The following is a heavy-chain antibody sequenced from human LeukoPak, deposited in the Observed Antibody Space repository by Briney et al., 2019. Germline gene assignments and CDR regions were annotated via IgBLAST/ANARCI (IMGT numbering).Heavy chain of an antibody. CDR1: GFTFSNYW. V-gene: IGHV3-74*01. J-gene: IGHJ3*02. CDR2: IGTDGSTT. Sequence: PGGSLRLSCAASGFTFSNYWMHWVRQFPGKGLVWVSRIGTDGSTTTYADYVKGRFTISIDNAKNTLYLQMNSLRAEDTAVYYCSRDKYGGNSNAFDIWGQGTLVTVSS. D-gene: IGHD4-23*01. CDR3: SRDKYGGNSNAFDI.